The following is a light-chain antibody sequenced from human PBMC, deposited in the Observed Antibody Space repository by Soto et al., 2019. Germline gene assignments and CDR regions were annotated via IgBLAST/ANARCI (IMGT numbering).Light chain of an antibody. CDR2: KIS. CDR3: MQGTHWPLT. V-gene: IGKV2-30*01. Sequence: VVMTQSPLSLPVTLGQPASISCSSTHSLVYADGNTYLQWFQQRPGQSPRRLIYKISNRDSGVPDRFSGSGSGTDFTLQISRVEAEDVGAYYCMQGTHWPLTFGQGTRLEI. CDR1: HSLVYADGNTY. J-gene: IGKJ5*01.